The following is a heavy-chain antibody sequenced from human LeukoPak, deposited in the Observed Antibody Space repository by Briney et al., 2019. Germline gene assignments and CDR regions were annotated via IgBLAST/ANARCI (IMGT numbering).Heavy chain of an antibody. J-gene: IGHJ6*03. CDR2: IWYDGSNK. D-gene: IGHD3-10*01. CDR3: AKGRGSGSYPYAPYYMDV. Sequence: RGSLRLSCAASGFTFSSYGMHWVRQAPGKGLEWVAVIWYDGSNKYYADSVKGRFTISRDNSKNTLYLQMNSLRAEDTAVYYCAKGRGSGSYPYAPYYMDVWGKGTTVTVSS. V-gene: IGHV3-33*06. CDR1: GFTFSSYG.